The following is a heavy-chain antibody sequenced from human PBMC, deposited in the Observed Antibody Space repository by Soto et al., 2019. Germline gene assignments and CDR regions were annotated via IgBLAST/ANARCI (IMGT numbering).Heavy chain of an antibody. CDR1: GVSISSTNNY. J-gene: IGHJ4*02. D-gene: IGHD2-2*01. V-gene: IGHV4-39*01. CDR2: ISYSGNT. CDR3: ASRKREEDCSTNRCFVTH. Sequence: QLHLQESGPGLVKPSETLSLTCTVSGVSISSTNNYWVWIRQPPGKGLEWVASISYSGNTYYNPSLKSRPTISVDTSKNQFSLQLTSAAAADTAVYYCASRKREEDCSTNRCFVTHWGQGTLVTVSS.